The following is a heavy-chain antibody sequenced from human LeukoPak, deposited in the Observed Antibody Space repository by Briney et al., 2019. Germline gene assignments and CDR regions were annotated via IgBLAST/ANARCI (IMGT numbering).Heavy chain of an antibody. CDR1: GYTFTSYY. D-gene: IGHD3-3*01. J-gene: IGHJ6*02. CDR3: ARGATIFAPMDV. CDR2: IHPSGGST. Sequence: APVKVSCKASGYTFTSYYMNWVRQAPGQGLEWMGIIHPSGGSTSYAQKFQGRVTMTRDTSTSTVYMELSSLRSEDTAVYNCARGATIFAPMDVWGQGTTVTVSS. V-gene: IGHV1-46*01.